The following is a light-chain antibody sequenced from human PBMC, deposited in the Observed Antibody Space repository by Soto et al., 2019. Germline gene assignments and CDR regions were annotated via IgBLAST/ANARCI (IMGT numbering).Light chain of an antibody. CDR3: ASYASSSTLV. Sequence: QSALTQPASVSGSPEESITISCTGTSSDVGGYNFVSWYQQHPGKVPKLIISDVSNRPSGVSNRFSGFKSANTASLTISGLQPEDEADYYCASYASSSTLVFGTGTKLTVL. J-gene: IGLJ1*01. V-gene: IGLV2-14*03. CDR2: DVS. CDR1: SSDVGGYNF.